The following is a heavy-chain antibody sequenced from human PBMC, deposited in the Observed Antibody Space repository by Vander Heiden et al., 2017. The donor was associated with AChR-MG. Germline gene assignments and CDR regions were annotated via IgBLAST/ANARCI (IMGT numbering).Heavy chain of an antibody. CDR1: GFPFSGYG. V-gene: IGHV3-33*01. D-gene: IGHD4-17*01. J-gene: IGHJ4*02. Sequence: VQLVESGGGVVQSGRPLRLSCAASGFPFSGYGVEWVRQAPGKGLEWVAVIWYDGSNKYYADSVKGRFTISRDNSKNTLYLQMNSLRAEDTAVYYCARDEATDDYGDYGDYWGQGTLVTVSS. CDR3: ARDEATDDYGDYGDY. CDR2: IWYDGSNK.